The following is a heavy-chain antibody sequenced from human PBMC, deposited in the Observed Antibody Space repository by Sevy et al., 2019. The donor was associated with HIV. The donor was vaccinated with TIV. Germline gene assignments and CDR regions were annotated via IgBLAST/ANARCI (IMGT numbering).Heavy chain of an antibody. Sequence: GGSLRLSCATSGFTFSSYSMHWVRQAPGKGLEWVATISYDGSNKYYADSVKGRFTISRDNSKNTLYLQMNSLRAEDTAVYYCSRSALGRYFDWLPSHYYYYYGMDVWGQGTTVTVSS. CDR1: GFTFSSYS. D-gene: IGHD3-9*01. V-gene: IGHV3-30-3*01. CDR3: SRSALGRYFDWLPSHYYYYYGMDV. J-gene: IGHJ6*02. CDR2: ISYDGSNK.